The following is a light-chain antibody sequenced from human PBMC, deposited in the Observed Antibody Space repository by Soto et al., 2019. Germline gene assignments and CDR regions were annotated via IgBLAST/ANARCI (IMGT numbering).Light chain of an antibody. CDR1: SGSVSTSYY. J-gene: IGLJ1*01. V-gene: IGLV8-61*01. Sequence: QTVVTQEPSFSVSPGGTVTLTCGLSSGSVSTSYYPSWYQQTPGQAPRTLIYSTNTRSSGVPDRFSGSILGNKAALTITGAQADDESDYYCVLYMGSGISVLGTGTKLTVL. CDR2: STN. CDR3: VLYMGSGISV.